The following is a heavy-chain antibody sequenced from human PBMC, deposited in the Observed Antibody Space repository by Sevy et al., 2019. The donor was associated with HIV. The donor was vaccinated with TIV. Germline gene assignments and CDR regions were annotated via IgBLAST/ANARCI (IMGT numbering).Heavy chain of an antibody. CDR3: SRDLVLPTTIDYFYYGMDV. Sequence: GGSLRLSCAASGFSFSDYRMHWVRQAPGKGLEWVSSISSSSTYIYYADSVKGRFTISRDNAKNSLYLQMNSLRTEDTAVYYCSRDLVLPTTIDYFYYGMDVWGQGTTVTVSS. V-gene: IGHV3-21*01. CDR2: ISSSSTYI. CDR1: GFSFSDYR. D-gene: IGHD2-2*02. J-gene: IGHJ6*02.